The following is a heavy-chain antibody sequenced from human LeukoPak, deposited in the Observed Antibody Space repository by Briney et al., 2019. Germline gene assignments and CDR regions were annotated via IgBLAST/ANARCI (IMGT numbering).Heavy chain of an antibody. J-gene: IGHJ4*02. D-gene: IGHD6-19*01. CDR1: GFSFNDYA. Sequence: PGGSLRLSCAASGFSFNDYAMSWVRQAPGKGLEWVSAISESAGSTYYADSVKGRFTISRDSSKNTLYLQMNSLRAEDTAVYYCAKGPLTEVAGTTWDYWGQGTLVTVSS. CDR2: ISESAGST. CDR3: AKGPLTEVAGTTWDY. V-gene: IGHV3-23*01.